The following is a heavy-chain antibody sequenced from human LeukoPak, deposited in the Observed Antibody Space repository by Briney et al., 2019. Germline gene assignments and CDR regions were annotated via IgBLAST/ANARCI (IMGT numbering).Heavy chain of an antibody. J-gene: IGHJ4*02. V-gene: IGHV1-69*13. CDR2: IIPIFGTA. D-gene: IGHD4-17*01. CDR1: GYTFTSYG. CDR3: ARQYDYGDHRFDY. Sequence: ASVKVSCKASGYTFTSYGISWVRQAPGQGLEWMGGIIPIFGTANYAQKFQGRVTITADESTSTAYMELSSLRSEDTAVYYCARQYDYGDHRFDYWGQGTLVTVSS.